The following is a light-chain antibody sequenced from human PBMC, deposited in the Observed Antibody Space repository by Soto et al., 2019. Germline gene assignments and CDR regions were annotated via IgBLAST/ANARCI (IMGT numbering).Light chain of an antibody. CDR3: QQRSNWHPLT. V-gene: IGKV3-11*01. J-gene: IGKJ4*01. CDR2: DAY. Sequence: EIVLRQSPATLSLSPGERATLSCRASQRVSSYLAWYQQKPGQAPRLLIYDAYNRATGIPVRFSGSGSGTDFTLTISSLEPEDFAGYYCQQRSNWHPLTFGGGTKVEIK. CDR1: QRVSSY.